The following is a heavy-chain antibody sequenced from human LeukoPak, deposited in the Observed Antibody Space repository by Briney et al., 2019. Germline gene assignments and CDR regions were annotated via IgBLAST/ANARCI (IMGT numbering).Heavy chain of an antibody. CDR3: ASSRIVGATDAFDI. J-gene: IGHJ3*02. CDR2: IYPGDSDT. CDR1: GYSFTSYS. Sequence: GESRKISGKGSGYSFTSYSIAWLGRMPGKGRDWIGIIYPGDSDTKYSPSLQGQVTISADKSITIDYLQWSSLKASDNDMYYCASSRIVGATDAFDIWGQGTMVTVSS. V-gene: IGHV5-51*01. D-gene: IGHD1-26*01.